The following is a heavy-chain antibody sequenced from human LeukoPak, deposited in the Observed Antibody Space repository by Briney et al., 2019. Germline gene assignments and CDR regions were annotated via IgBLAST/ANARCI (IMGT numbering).Heavy chain of an antibody. J-gene: IGHJ4*02. CDR1: GFTVSSNY. Sequence: GGSLRLSCAASGFTVSSNYMSWVRQAPGKGLEWVSVIYSGGSTYYADSVKGRFTISRDNSKNTLYLQMNSLRAEDTALYYCARDAEDGDYSFDYWGQGTLVTVSS. V-gene: IGHV3-53*01. D-gene: IGHD4-17*01. CDR3: ARDAEDGDYSFDY. CDR2: IYSGGST.